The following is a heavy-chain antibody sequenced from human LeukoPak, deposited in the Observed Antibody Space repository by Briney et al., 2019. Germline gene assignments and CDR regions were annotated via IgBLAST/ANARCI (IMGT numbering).Heavy chain of an antibody. CDR1: GGSFSGYY. J-gene: IGHJ5*02. Sequence: SETLSLTCAVYGGSFSGYYWSWIRQPPGKGLEWIGEINHSGSTNYNPSLKSRVTISVDTSKNQFSLKLSSVTAADTAVYYCARGGVDTAMVKWDRWFDPWGQGTLVTASS. D-gene: IGHD5-18*01. CDR3: ARGGVDTAMVKWDRWFDP. CDR2: INHSGST. V-gene: IGHV4-34*01.